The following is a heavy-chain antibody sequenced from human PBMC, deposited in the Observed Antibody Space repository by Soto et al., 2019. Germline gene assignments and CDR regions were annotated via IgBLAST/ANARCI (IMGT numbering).Heavy chain of an antibody. Sequence: GGSLRLSCAASGFTFSSYAMHWVRQAPGKGLEWVAVISYDGSNKYYADSVKGRFTISRDNSKNTLYLQMNSLRAEDTAVYYCAREDYGWFDPWGQGTLVTVPS. J-gene: IGHJ5*02. CDR3: AREDYGWFDP. V-gene: IGHV3-30-3*01. CDR2: ISYDGSNK. CDR1: GFTFSSYA. D-gene: IGHD4-17*01.